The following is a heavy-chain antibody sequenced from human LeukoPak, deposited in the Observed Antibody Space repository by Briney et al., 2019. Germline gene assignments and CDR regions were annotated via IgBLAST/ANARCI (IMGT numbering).Heavy chain of an antibody. CDR3: ATDLGLTMIRGVIVH. J-gene: IGHJ4*02. CDR2: IKSKGDGETT. CDR1: GFTFTNAW. V-gene: IGHV3-15*01. D-gene: IGHD3-10*01. Sequence: GGSLRLSCAASGFTFTNAWMTWVRQAPGKGLEWVGRIKSKGDGETTDYAAPVKGRFTMSRDDSEATLYLQMNSLKAEDTAVYYCATDLGLTMIRGVIVHWGQGAMVTVSS.